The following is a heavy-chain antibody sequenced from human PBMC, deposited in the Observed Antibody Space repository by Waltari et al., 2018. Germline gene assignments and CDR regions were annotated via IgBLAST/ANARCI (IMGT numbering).Heavy chain of an antibody. CDR3: ARDSTRRFDY. Sequence: EVQLVESGGGLVQPGGSLRLSCAASGFSFSSYWMTWVRQAPGKGREGVASINEDGSEKQYVDSVKGRFTISRDNAKNSLYLQMNSLRADDTAVYYCARDSTRRFDYWGQGTLVTVSS. J-gene: IGHJ4*02. CDR1: GFSFSSYW. CDR2: INEDGSEK. D-gene: IGHD6-6*01. V-gene: IGHV3-7*01.